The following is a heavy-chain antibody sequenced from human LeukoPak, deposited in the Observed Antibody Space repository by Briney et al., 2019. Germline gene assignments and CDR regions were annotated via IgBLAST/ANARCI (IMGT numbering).Heavy chain of an antibody. J-gene: IGHJ4*02. D-gene: IGHD3-10*01. CDR2: ISGSGGST. CDR3: AKDLGYYYGSGNYWCYFDY. Sequence: GGSLRLSCAASGFTFSSYAMSWVRQAPGKGLEWVSAISGSGGSTYYADSVKGRFTISRDNSKNTLYLQMNSLRAEDTAVYYCAKDLGYYYGSGNYWCYFDYWGQETLVTVSS. V-gene: IGHV3-23*01. CDR1: GFTFSSYA.